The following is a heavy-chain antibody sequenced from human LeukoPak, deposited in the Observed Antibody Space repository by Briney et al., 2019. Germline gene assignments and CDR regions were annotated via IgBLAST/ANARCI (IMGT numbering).Heavy chain of an antibody. D-gene: IGHD5-24*01. V-gene: IGHV4-30-4*01. CDR3: ARGSVIVEMATIAPIDY. CDR2: IYYSGST. J-gene: IGHJ4*02. Sequence: SETLSLTCTVSGGSISSGDYYWSRIRQPPGTCLEWIWYIYYSGSTYYNPSLKSRVTISVDTSKNQFSLKLISVTAADTAVYYCARGSVIVEMATIAPIDYWGQGTLVTVSS. CDR1: GGSISSGDYY.